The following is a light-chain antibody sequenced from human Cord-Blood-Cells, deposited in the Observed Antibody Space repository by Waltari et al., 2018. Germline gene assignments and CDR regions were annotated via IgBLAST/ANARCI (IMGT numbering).Light chain of an antibody. V-gene: IGLV6-57*03. CDR3: QSYDSSLWV. CDR2: EDN. J-gene: IGLJ3*02. Sequence: NFMLTQPHSVSESPGKTVTISCTRSSGSIASNSVQWYQQLPGSAPTTVIYEDNQRPSGVPDRFSGSIDSSSNSASLTISGLKTEDEADYYCQSYDSSLWVFGGGTKLTVL. CDR1: SGSIASNS.